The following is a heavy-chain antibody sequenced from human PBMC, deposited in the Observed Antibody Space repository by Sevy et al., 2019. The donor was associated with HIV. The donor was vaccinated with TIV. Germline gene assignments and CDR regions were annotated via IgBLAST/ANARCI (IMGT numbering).Heavy chain of an antibody. CDR2: IWYDGNNQ. V-gene: IGHV3-33*01. D-gene: IGHD4-17*01. J-gene: IGHJ4*02. CDR3: ARDPRIFGDYLLTYFDY. Sequence: GGSLRLSCVASGFAFSDYGMHWVRQAPVKGLEWVADIWYDGNNQHYADSVRGRFTISRDNSKNTLYLQLSSLRAEDTAVYYCARDPRIFGDYLLTYFDYWGQGVLVTVSS. CDR1: GFAFSDYG.